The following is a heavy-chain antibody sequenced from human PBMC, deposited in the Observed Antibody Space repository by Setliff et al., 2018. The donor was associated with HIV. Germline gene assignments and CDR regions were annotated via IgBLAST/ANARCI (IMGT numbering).Heavy chain of an antibody. J-gene: IGHJ4*02. D-gene: IGHD3-22*01. CDR2: IYWNDHK. V-gene: IGHV2-5*01. Sequence: ESGPTLVNPTQTLTLTCTFSGFSLSTSGVGVGWIRQPPGKALEWLAVIYWNDHKYYSPSLRSRLTVTRDASKNQVVLTMASMDPVDTATYYCAHYDSIGSFDYWGQGTLVTVSS. CDR1: GFSLSTSGVG. CDR3: AHYDSIGSFDY.